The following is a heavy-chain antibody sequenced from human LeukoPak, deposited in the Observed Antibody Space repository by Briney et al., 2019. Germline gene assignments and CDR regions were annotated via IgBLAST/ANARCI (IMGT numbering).Heavy chain of an antibody. CDR3: ARAPPYYGEGYYYGMGV. V-gene: IGHV4-59*01. CDR2: IYYSGST. Sequence: PSETLSLTCTVSGGSISSYYWSWIRQPPGKGLEWIGYIYYSGSTNYNPSLKSRVTISVDTSKNQFSLKLSSVTAADTAVYYCARAPPYYGEGYYYGMGVWGKGTTVTVSS. CDR1: GGSISSYY. D-gene: IGHD4-17*01. J-gene: IGHJ6*04.